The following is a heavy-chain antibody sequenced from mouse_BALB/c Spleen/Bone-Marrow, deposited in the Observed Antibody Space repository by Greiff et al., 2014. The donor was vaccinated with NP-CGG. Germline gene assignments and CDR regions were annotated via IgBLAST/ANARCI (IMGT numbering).Heavy chain of an antibody. CDR1: GYTFTDYE. V-gene: IGHV1-15*01. CDR3: TRREAYYRYDGDCDY. J-gene: IGHJ2*01. Sequence: VNVVESGAELVRPGASVTLSCKASGYTFTDYEMHWVKQTPVHGLEWIGAIDPETTGTACNQKFKGKATLIADKSSSTAYMELRSLTSEDSAVYYCTRREAYYRYDGDCDYWGQGTTLTVSS. D-gene: IGHD2-14*01. CDR2: IDPETTGT.